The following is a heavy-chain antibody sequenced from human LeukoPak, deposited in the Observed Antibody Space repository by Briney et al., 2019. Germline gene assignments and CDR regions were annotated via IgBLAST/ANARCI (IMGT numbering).Heavy chain of an antibody. J-gene: IGHJ4*02. CDR3: ARQYYDILTGYYPFDY. Sequence: GGSLRLSCAASGFTFSSYEMNWVRQAPGKGLEWVSYISSSGSTIYYADSVKGRFTISRDNAKNSLYLQMNSLRAEDTAVYYCARQYYDILTGYYPFDYWSQGTLVTVSS. CDR2: ISSSGSTI. D-gene: IGHD3-9*01. V-gene: IGHV3-48*03. CDR1: GFTFSSYE.